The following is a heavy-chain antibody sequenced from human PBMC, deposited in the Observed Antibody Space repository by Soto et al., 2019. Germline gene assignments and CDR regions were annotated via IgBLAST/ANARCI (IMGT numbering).Heavy chain of an antibody. CDR2: IFQNGGT. V-gene: IGHV4-4*02. Sequence: QVQLQESGPGLVRPSGTLSLTCAVSSGSVSSPNWWSWVRQSPGKGLEWIGEIFQNGGTNYNPSLKSRLTMSVDKSKNQFSLKLNSVTAADTAVYYCARSSIRGRPDFDYWGQGTLVTVSS. D-gene: IGHD6-6*01. CDR1: SGSVSSPNW. J-gene: IGHJ4*02. CDR3: ARSSIRGRPDFDY.